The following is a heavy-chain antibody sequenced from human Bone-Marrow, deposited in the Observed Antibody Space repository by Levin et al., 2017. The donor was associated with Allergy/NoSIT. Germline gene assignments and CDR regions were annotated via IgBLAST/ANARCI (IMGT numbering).Heavy chain of an antibody. CDR2: IIPAFETP. V-gene: IGHV1-69*06. Sequence: GASVKVSCKASGDTFSNSAISWVRQAPGQGLEWMGGIIPAFETPNYAQRLQGRVTISADKSTNTAYMELSSLTSEDTAVYYCARDLGRFSYGMDVWGQGTTVTVSS. CDR1: GDTFSNSA. CDR3: ARDLGRFSYGMDV. D-gene: IGHD3-16*01. J-gene: IGHJ6*02.